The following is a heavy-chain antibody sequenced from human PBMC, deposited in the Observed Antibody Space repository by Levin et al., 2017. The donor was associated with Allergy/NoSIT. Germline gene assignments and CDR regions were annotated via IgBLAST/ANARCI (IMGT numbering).Heavy chain of an antibody. CDR1: GFSLSNSW. Sequence: PGGSLRLSCAASGFSLSNSWLNWVRQAPGKGLEWIGRISSKPDGAATDYAAPLKGRFTISRDDSANTLYLQMNSLKVDDTATYYCTTQFQWWGQGTLVTVSS. CDR3: TTQFQW. J-gene: IGHJ4*02. D-gene: IGHD6-19*01. V-gene: IGHV3-15*01. CDR2: ISSKPDGAAT.